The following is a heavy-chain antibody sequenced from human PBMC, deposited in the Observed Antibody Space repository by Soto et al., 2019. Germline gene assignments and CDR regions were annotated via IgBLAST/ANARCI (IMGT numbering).Heavy chain of an antibody. Sequence: QVQLVESGGGVVQPGRSLTLSCAASGFAFSNFGMQWARQAPGKGLEWVASISYDGNIKYSADSVKGRFTISRDNSKNTLYLQMNSLRSEDTAVYFCARFWGPVTAAVDDHWGQGALVTVSS. D-gene: IGHD6-13*01. CDR2: ISYDGNIK. V-gene: IGHV3-30*03. J-gene: IGHJ4*02. CDR3: ARFWGPVTAAVDDH. CDR1: GFAFSNFG.